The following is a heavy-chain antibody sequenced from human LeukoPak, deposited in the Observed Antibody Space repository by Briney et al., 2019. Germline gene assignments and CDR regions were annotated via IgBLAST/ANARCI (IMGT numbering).Heavy chain of an antibody. CDR3: ALEWLSPTEFDP. D-gene: IGHD3-3*01. J-gene: IGHJ5*02. CDR2: IYSSGST. Sequence: SETLSLTCTVSGGSINTYYWTWIRQPAGKGLEWIGRIYSSGSTNYNPSLKSRVTISVDTSKNQFSLKLSSVTAADTAVYYCALEWLSPTEFDPWGQGTLVTVSS. V-gene: IGHV4-4*07. CDR1: GGSINTYY.